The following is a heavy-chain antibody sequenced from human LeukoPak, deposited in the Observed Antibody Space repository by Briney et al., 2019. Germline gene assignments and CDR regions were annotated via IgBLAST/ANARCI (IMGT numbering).Heavy chain of an antibody. Sequence: QTGGSLRLSCTASGLTFSSYAMSWVRQAPGKGLEWVSAITDSGDMTYYADSVKGRFTISRDNSKNTLYLQMNSLRAEDTAVYYCAKRAYTRSGWFDYWGQGTLVTVYS. CDR2: ITDSGDMT. V-gene: IGHV3-23*01. CDR1: GLTFSSYA. D-gene: IGHD6-19*01. J-gene: IGHJ4*02. CDR3: AKRAYTRSGWFDY.